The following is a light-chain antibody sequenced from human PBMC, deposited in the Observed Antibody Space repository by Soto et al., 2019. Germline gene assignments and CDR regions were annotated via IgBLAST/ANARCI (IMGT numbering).Light chain of an antibody. CDR1: QSVRSNY. Sequence: EFVLTQSPGTLSLSPGERASLSCRASQSVRSNYLAWYHQKSGQAPRLLIYDASNGATGTPDRFSGSGSGTDFTLTISRLEPEEFAVYYCQQYGSSPRTFGQGTKV. J-gene: IGKJ1*01. V-gene: IGKV3-20*01. CDR3: QQYGSSPRT. CDR2: DAS.